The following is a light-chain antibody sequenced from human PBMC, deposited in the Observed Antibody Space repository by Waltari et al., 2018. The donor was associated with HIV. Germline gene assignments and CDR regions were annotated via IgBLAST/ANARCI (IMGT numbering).Light chain of an antibody. CDR1: GSNIGAGFD. Sequence: QSVLTQPPSVSGAPGQRVTISCTGSGSNIGAGFDVHWYQQLPGKAPKLLIFGNRKRPSGVPDRFSGSRSGTSASLAITGLHTEDEAYYYCQSYDSSLSGWVFGGGTKLTVL. CDR2: GNR. CDR3: QSYDSSLSGWV. J-gene: IGLJ3*02. V-gene: IGLV1-40*01.